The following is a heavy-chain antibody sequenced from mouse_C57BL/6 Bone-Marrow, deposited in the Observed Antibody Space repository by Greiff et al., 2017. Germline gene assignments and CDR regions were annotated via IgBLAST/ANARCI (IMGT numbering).Heavy chain of an antibody. CDR1: GFNFKDDY. CDR2: IDPENGDT. D-gene: IGHD2-4*01. Sequence: EVQLQQSGAELVRPGASVKLSCTASGFNFKDDYMHWVKQRPEQGLEWIGWIDPENGDTEYASKFQGKATITADTSSNTAYLQLSSLTSEDTAVYYCTTIYYDYDWFAYWGQGTLVTVSA. CDR3: TTIYYDYDWFAY. J-gene: IGHJ3*01. V-gene: IGHV14-4*01.